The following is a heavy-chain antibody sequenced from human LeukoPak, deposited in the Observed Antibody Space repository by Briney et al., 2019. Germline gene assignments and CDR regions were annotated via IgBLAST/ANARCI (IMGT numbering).Heavy chain of an antibody. CDR1: GGSFTTHY. CDR2: ISYIGST. Sequence: PSETLSLTCTVSGGSFTTHYWSWIRQPPGKGLEWIGYISYIGSTNYNPSLKSRVTISIDTSKNEVSLMLTSVTAADTAVYYCASDSISINAFDAWGQGTMATVSS. J-gene: IGHJ3*01. CDR3: ASDSISINAFDA. V-gene: IGHV4-59*11. D-gene: IGHD3-10*01.